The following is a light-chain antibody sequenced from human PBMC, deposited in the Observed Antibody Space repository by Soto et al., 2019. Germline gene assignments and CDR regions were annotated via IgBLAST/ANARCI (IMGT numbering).Light chain of an antibody. Sequence: EIVMTQSPATLSVSPGERATLSCRASQSVSSNLAWYQQKPGQAPRLLIYGAYTRATGIPARFSGSGSGTEFTLTISSLQSEDFAVYYCKQYNNWRTFGQGTKVEIK. V-gene: IGKV3-15*01. CDR3: KQYNNWRT. J-gene: IGKJ1*01. CDR2: GAY. CDR1: QSVSSN.